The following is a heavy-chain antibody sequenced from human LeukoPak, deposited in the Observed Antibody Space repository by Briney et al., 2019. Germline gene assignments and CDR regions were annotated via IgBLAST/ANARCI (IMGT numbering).Heavy chain of an antibody. CDR2: INHSGST. V-gene: IGHV4-34*01. Sequence: SETLSLTCAVYGGSFSGYYWSWIRQPPGKGLEWIGEINHSGSTNYNPSLKSRVTISVDTSKNQFSLKLSSVTAADTAVYYCARDYGDNYYYYGMDVWGQGTTVTVSS. D-gene: IGHD4-17*01. J-gene: IGHJ6*02. CDR1: GGSFSGYY. CDR3: ARDYGDNYYYYGMDV.